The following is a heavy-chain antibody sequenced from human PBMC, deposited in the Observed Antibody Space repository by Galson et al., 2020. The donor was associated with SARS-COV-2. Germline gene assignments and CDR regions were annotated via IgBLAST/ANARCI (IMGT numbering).Heavy chain of an antibody. CDR2: INPSGGTT. Sequence: ASVKVSCKASGYTFTTYYMHWVRQAPGQGLEWMGIINPSGGTTTYAQKFQGRVTMTRDTSTSAVYMELSSLRSEDTAVYYCARGDIVVVPAAIIDYWGQGTMVTVSS. CDR3: ARGDIVVVPAAIIDY. V-gene: IGHV1-46*01. D-gene: IGHD2-2*01. J-gene: IGHJ3*01. CDR1: GYTFTTYY.